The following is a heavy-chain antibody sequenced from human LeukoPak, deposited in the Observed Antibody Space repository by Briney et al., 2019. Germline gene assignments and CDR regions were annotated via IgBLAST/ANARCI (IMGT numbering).Heavy chain of an antibody. D-gene: IGHD3-3*01. J-gene: IGHJ4*02. V-gene: IGHV4-59*01. CDR3: ARVSESPQSTYFDY. CDR1: GGSIGSYY. CDR2: IYYSGST. Sequence: SETLSLTCTVSGGSIGSYYWSWIRQPPGKGLEWIGYIYYSGSTNYNPSLKSRVTISVDTSKNQFSLKLSSVTAADTAVYYCARVSESPQSTYFDYWGQGTLVTVSS.